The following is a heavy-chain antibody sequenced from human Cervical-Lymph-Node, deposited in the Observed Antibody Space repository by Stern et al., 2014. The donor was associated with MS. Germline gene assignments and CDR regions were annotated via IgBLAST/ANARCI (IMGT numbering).Heavy chain of an antibody. CDR3: TKDTGGPGHYYYTMDV. Sequence: QLVESGGDLVQPGRSLRLSCAASGFTFDDYSMHWVRQAPGKGLEWVSGINWNSGSRIYADSVRGRFTISRDNAKNSLYLQMNSLRPEDTALYYCTKDTGGPGHYYYTMDVWGQGTTVTVSS. CDR2: INWNSGSR. J-gene: IGHJ6*02. CDR1: GFTFDDYS. V-gene: IGHV3-9*01. D-gene: IGHD6-25*01.